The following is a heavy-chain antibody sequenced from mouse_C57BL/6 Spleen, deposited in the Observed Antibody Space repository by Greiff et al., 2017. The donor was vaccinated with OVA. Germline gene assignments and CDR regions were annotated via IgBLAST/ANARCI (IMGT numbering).Heavy chain of an antibody. J-gene: IGHJ3*01. D-gene: IGHD1-2*01. CDR2: INPSTGGT. Sequence: VQLQQSGPELVKPGASVKISCKASGYSFTGYYMHWVKQSSEKSLEWIGEINPSTGGTSYNQKFKGKATLTVDKSSSTAYMQLKSLTSEDSAVDYCARGGTTASFAYWGQGTLVTVSA. CDR3: ARGGTTASFAY. V-gene: IGHV1-43*01. CDR1: GYSFTGYY.